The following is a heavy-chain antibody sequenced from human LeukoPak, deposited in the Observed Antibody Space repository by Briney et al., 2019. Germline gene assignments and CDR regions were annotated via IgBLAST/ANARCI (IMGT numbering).Heavy chain of an antibody. CDR1: GYTFTSYG. D-gene: IGHD6-13*01. CDR3: ARTSSTWYGGVGDY. J-gene: IGHJ4*02. CDR2: ISAYNGNT. V-gene: IGHV1-18*01. Sequence: VASVKVSCKASGYTFTSYGISWVRQAPGQGLEWMGWISAYNGNTKNAQKFQGRVTMTTDTSTSTAYMELRSLRSDDTAVYYCARTSSTWYGGVGDYWGQGTLVTVSP.